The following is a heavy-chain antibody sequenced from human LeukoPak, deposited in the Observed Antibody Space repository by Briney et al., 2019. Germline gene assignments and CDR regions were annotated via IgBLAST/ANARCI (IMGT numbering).Heavy chain of an antibody. Sequence: SQTLSLTCTVSGGSISSGDYYWSWIRQPPGKGLEWIGYIYYSGSTNYNPSLKSRVTISVDTSKNQFSLKLSSVTAADTAVYYCAREVSGYGHPFDYWGQGTLVTVSS. D-gene: IGHD5-12*01. CDR2: IYYSGST. CDR1: GGSISSGDYY. J-gene: IGHJ4*02. CDR3: AREVSGYGHPFDY. V-gene: IGHV4-61*08.